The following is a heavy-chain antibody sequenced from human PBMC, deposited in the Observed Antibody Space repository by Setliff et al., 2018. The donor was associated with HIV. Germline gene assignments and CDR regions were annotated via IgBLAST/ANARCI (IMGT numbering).Heavy chain of an antibody. J-gene: IGHJ3*02. V-gene: IGHV5-51*01. CDR2: VYPGDSDT. CDR1: GYSFSNYW. CDR3: ARPRSVGSIDAFDI. Sequence: PGESLKISCKGSGYSFSNYWIGWVRQMPGKGLEWMGIVYPGDSDTRYSPSFEGQVTISADKSISTAYLQWSSLKASDSAMYYCARPRSVGSIDAFDIWGQGTMVTVSS. D-gene: IGHD2-15*01.